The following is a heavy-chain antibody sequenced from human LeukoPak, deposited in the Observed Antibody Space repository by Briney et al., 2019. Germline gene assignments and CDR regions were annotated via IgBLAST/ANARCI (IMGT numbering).Heavy chain of an antibody. CDR1: GGSISSYY. CDR3: ARDYVIVGALRVLDY. Sequence: PSETLSLTCTVSGGSISSYYWSWIRQPAGKGLEWIGRIYTSGSTNYNPSLKSRVTMSVDTSKNQFSLKLSSVTAADTAVYYCARDYVIVGALRVLDYWGQGTLVTVSS. CDR2: IYTSGST. J-gene: IGHJ4*02. V-gene: IGHV4-4*07. D-gene: IGHD1-26*01.